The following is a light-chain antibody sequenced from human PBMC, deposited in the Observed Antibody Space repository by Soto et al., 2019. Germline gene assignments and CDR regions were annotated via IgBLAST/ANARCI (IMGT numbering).Light chain of an antibody. CDR1: QSVSSN. J-gene: IGKJ5*01. CDR3: QQYKNWPTIT. Sequence: ELVLTQSPATRSLSPGERATLSCRASQSVSSNLAWYQQKPCQAPRLLIYGASTRATGIPARFSGSGSGTEFTLTISSLQSEDFAVYYCQQYKNWPTITFGQGTRLEIK. CDR2: GAS. V-gene: IGKV3-15*01.